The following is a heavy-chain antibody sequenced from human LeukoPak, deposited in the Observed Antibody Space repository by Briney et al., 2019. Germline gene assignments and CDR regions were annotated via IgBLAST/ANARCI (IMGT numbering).Heavy chain of an antibody. Sequence: SETLSLTCAVYGGSFSGYYWSWIRQPPGKGLEWIGEINHSGSTNYNPSLKSRVTISVDTSKNQFSLKLSSVTAADTAVYYCARPVPDSSGYYYDAFDIWGQGTMVTVSS. J-gene: IGHJ3*02. CDR3: ARPVPDSSGYYYDAFDI. CDR2: INHSGST. CDR1: GGSFSGYY. D-gene: IGHD3-22*01. V-gene: IGHV4-34*01.